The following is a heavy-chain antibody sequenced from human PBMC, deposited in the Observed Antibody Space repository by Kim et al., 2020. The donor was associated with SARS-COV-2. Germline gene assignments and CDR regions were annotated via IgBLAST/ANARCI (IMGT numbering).Heavy chain of an antibody. D-gene: IGHD3-10*01. CDR2: IYYSGST. CDR3: ARWGSGSYLYYYGMDV. V-gene: IGHV4-59*01. Sequence: SETLSLTCTVSGGSISSYYWSWIRQPPGKGLEWIGYIYYSGSTNYNPSLKSRVTISVDTSKNQFSLKLSSVTAADTAVYYCARWGSGSYLYYYGMDVWGQGTTVTVSS. J-gene: IGHJ6*02. CDR1: GGSISSYY.